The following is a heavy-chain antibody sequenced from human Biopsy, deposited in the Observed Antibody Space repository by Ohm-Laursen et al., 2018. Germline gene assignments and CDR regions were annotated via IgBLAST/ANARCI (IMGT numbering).Heavy chain of an antibody. J-gene: IGHJ4*02. CDR2: INQDGSVK. CDR1: GFTFSSYY. V-gene: IGHV3-7*01. D-gene: IGHD2-21*01. Sequence: LTLTCAASGFTFSSYYMRWVRLAPGKGLVWVVNINQDGSVKNYVDSVKGRFTISRDNAENSVYLQMSSLRSEDTAVYYCARSLWPEDYWGQGTLVTVSS. CDR3: ARSLWPEDY.